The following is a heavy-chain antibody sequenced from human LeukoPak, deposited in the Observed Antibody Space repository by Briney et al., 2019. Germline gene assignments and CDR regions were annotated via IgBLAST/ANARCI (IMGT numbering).Heavy chain of an antibody. V-gene: IGHV4-59*01. CDR2: IFYSGST. D-gene: IGHD3-9*01. Sequence: SETLSLTCTVSGGSISSYYWSWIRQPPGKGLEWIGYIFYSGSTNYNPSLKSRVTISVDTSKNQFSLKLSSVTAADTAVYYCARLTGYSSESWFDPWGQGTLVTVSS. CDR1: GGSISSYY. J-gene: IGHJ5*02. CDR3: ARLTGYSSESWFDP.